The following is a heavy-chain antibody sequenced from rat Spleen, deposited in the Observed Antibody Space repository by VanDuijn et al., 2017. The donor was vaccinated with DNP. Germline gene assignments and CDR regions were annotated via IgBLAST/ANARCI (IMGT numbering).Heavy chain of an antibody. V-gene: IGHV5-31*01. CDR2: ITSSGGST. CDR3: ATHPGIAFDY. Sequence: EVQLVESGGDLVQPGRSLKLSCVASGFTFNNYWMTWIRQVPGKGLEWVASITSSGGSTYYPDSVKGRFTISRDNAKNTLSLRMNSLRSEDTAAYYWATHPGIAFDYWGQGVMVTVSS. J-gene: IGHJ2*01. CDR1: GFTFNNYW. D-gene: IGHD1-4*01.